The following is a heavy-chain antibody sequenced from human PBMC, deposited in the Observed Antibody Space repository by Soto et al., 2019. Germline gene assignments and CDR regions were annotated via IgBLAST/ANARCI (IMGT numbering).Heavy chain of an antibody. J-gene: IGHJ2*01. CDR1: GYTFTSYT. Sequence: QVQLVQSGAEVKKPGASVKVSCKASGYTFTSYTMHWVRQAPGQRLEWMGWINAGNGYTNYSQKFQGRITSTRDTPASTAYMELSSLTSEVTAVYYCARRAAADPYWYFDLWGRGTLVTVSS. CDR3: ARRAAADPYWYFDL. V-gene: IGHV1-3*01. D-gene: IGHD6-13*01. CDR2: INAGNGYT.